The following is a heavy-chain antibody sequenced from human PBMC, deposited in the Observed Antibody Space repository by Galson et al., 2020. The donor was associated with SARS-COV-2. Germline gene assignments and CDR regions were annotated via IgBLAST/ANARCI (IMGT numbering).Heavy chain of an antibody. CDR3: LF. CDR2: ISGDGSSA. J-gene: IGHJ4*02. Sequence: GGSLRLSCAGSGFTFPTYWMHWVRHAPGKGLVWVARISGDGSSATYADSVKGRFTISRDNAKNTVDLQLSGLRAEDTAIYYLLFWGQGTLVTVSS. CDR1: GFTFPTYW. D-gene: IGHD3-10*01. V-gene: IGHV3-74*01.